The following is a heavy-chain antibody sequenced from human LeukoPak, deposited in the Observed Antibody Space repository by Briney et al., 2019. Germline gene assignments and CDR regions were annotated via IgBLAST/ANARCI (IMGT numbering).Heavy chain of an antibody. Sequence: PGGSLRLSCAASGFTFSSYSMNWVRQAPGKGLEWVSSISSSSSYIYYADSVKGRFTISRDNAKNSLYLQMNRLRAEDTAVYYCAGSLWFGDSGWFDPWGQGTLVTVSS. J-gene: IGHJ5*02. D-gene: IGHD3-10*01. V-gene: IGHV3-21*01. CDR2: ISSSSSYI. CDR3: AGSLWFGDSGWFDP. CDR1: GFTFSSYS.